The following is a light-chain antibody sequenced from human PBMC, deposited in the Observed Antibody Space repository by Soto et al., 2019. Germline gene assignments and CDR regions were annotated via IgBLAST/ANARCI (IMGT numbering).Light chain of an antibody. CDR3: LHHNSYPYT. CDR1: QGIRHD. CDR2: TAS. J-gene: IGKJ2*01. V-gene: IGKV1-17*01. Sequence: DIQMTQSPSSLSASVGDRVTITCRASQGIRHDFGWYQQKPGKAPKRLIYTASSLQSGVPSRFSGIGSVTEVTITISSLQPEDFATYYCLHHNSYPYTCGQGTKLEIK.